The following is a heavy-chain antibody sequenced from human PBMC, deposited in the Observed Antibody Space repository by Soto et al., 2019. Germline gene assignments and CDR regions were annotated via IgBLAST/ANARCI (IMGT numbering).Heavy chain of an antibody. Sequence: SETLSLTCTVSGGSISSYYWSWIRQPPGKGLEWIGYIYYSGSTNYNPSLKSRVTISVDTSKNQFSLKLSSVTAADTAVYYCARVRPGGSSGWYWFDPWGQGTLVTGSS. CDR3: ARVRPGGSSGWYWFDP. CDR1: GGSISSYY. D-gene: IGHD6-19*01. CDR2: IYYSGST. V-gene: IGHV4-59*01. J-gene: IGHJ5*02.